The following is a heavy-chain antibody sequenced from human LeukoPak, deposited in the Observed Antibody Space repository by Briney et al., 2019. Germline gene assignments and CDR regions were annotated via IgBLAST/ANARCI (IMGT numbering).Heavy chain of an antibody. CDR1: GYTFTGYY. CDR2: INPNSGGT. D-gene: IGHD4/OR15-4a*01. CDR3: ARDRRDYGGKYYYYYYMDV. J-gene: IGHJ6*03. V-gene: IGHV1-2*06. Sequence: EASVKVPCKASGYTFTGYYMHWVRQAPGQGLEWMGRINPNSGGTNYAQKFQGRVTMTRDTSISTAYMELSRLRSDDTAVYYCARDRRDYGGKYYYYYYMDVWGKGTTVTVSS.